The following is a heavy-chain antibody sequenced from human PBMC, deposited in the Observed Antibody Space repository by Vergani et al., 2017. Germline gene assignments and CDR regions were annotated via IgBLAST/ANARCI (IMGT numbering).Heavy chain of an antibody. CDR3: VRDRGIAGRGTFDP. J-gene: IGHJ5*02. CDR1: GFTFSSYW. V-gene: IGHV3-74*01. D-gene: IGHD6-13*01. Sequence: EVQLLESGGGLVQPGGSLRLSCAGSGFTFSSYWMHWVRQAPGKGLVWVSRINSDGSTTTYADSVKGRFTISRDNAKNTLYLQTSSLRAEDTGVYYCVRDRGIAGRGTFDPWGQGTLVTVSS. CDR2: INSDGSTT.